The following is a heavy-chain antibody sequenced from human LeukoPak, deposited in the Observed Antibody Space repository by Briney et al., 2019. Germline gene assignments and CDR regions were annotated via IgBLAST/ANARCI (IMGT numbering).Heavy chain of an antibody. CDR2: IRYDGSNK. Sequence: GGSLRLSCAASGFTFSSYGMHWVRQAPGKGLEWVAFIRYDGSNKYYADSVKVRFTISRDNSKNTLYLQMNSLRAEDTAVYYCAKLSYYDSSGPIDYWGQGTLVTVSS. D-gene: IGHD3-22*01. V-gene: IGHV3-30*02. CDR1: GFTFSSYG. J-gene: IGHJ4*02. CDR3: AKLSYYDSSGPIDY.